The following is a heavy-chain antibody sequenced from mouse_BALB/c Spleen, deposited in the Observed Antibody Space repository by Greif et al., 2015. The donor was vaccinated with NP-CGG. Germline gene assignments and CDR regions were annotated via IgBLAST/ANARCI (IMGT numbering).Heavy chain of an antibody. CDR3: AKDGTYYYGRYWYFDV. J-gene: IGHJ1*01. Sequence: QVQLQQSGPGLVQPSQSLSITCTVSGFSLTSYGVHWVRQSPGKGLEWLGVIWRGGSTDYNAAFMSRLSITKDNSKSXFFFKMNSLQADATAIYYCAKDGTYYYGRYWYFDVWGAGTTVTVSS. CDR2: IWRGGST. D-gene: IGHD1-1*01. V-gene: IGHV2-5*01. CDR1: GFSLTSYG.